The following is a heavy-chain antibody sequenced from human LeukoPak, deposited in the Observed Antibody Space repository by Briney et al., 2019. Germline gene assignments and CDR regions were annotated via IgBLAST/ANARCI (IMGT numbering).Heavy chain of an antibody. Sequence: GGSLRLSCAASGFTLSSYAMSWVRQAPGKGLEWVSAISDSGNTYHADSVKGRFTISRDSSKNTLFLQMNRLRPEDAAVYYCAKAPVTTCRGAYCYPFDYWGQGTLVTASS. CDR3: AKAPVTTCRGAYCYPFDY. J-gene: IGHJ4*02. V-gene: IGHV3-23*01. CDR2: ISDSGNT. CDR1: GFTLSSYA. D-gene: IGHD2-21*01.